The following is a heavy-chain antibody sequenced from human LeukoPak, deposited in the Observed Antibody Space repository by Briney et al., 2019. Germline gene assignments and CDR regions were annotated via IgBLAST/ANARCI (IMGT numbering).Heavy chain of an antibody. CDR3: ARDSAIVGASLGGY. J-gene: IGHJ4*02. V-gene: IGHV3-48*01. Sequence: GGSLRLSCAASGFTFSTYSMNWVRQAPGKGLEWVSYISSSSSAIYYADSVKGRFTISRDNAKNSLYLQMNSLRAEDTAVYYCARDSAIVGASLGGYWDQGTLVTVSS. D-gene: IGHD1-26*01. CDR2: ISSSSSAI. CDR1: GFTFSTYS.